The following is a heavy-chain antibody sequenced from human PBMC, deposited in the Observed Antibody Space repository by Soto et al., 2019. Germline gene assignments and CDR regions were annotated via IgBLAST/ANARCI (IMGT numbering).Heavy chain of an antibody. J-gene: IGHJ4*02. V-gene: IGHV1-3*01. Sequence: GASVKVSCKASGYTFTSYAMHWVRQAPGQRLEWMGWINAGNGNTKYSQKFQGRVTITRDTSASTAYMELSSLRSEDTAVYYCAKLLGPQDPVDYWGQGTLVTVSS. CDR1: GYTFTSYA. CDR3: AKLLGPQDPVDY. D-gene: IGHD2-8*02. CDR2: INAGNGNT.